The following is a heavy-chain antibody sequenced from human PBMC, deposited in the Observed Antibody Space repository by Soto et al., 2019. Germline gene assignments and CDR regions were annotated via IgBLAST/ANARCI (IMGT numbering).Heavy chain of an antibody. V-gene: IGHV3-23*01. J-gene: IGHJ3*01. Sequence: EVQLLESGGGLVQPGGSLRLSCAASGFTFSTVSMSWVRQAPGKGLEWVSALSGDVKGIYYADSVKGRFTISRDNSKNTLYVQMNSLRAEDTAVYYCAKMGVYCSSFSCGTFDLWGQGTMVTVSS. CDR2: LSGDVKGI. CDR1: GFTFSTVS. D-gene: IGHD2-2*01. CDR3: AKMGVYCSSFSCGTFDL.